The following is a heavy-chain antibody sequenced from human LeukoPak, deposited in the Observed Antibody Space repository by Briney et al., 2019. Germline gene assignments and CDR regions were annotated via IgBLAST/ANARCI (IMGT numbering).Heavy chain of an antibody. CDR3: TRVLTSGWYEWFDP. D-gene: IGHD6-19*01. CDR1: GFTVSSNY. Sequence: GGSLRLSCAAPGFTVSSNYMSWVRQAPGKGLEWVSVIYSGDSTHYADSVKGRFTISSDNSKNTLYLQMNSLRAEDTAVYYCTRVLTSGWYEWFDPWGQGTLVTVSS. V-gene: IGHV3-66*02. CDR2: IYSGDST. J-gene: IGHJ5*02.